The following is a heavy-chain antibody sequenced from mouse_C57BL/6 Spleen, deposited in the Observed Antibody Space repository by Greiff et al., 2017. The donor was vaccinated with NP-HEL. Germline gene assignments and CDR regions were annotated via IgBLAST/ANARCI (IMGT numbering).Heavy chain of an antibody. CDR3: ARWGPGNYFDY. Sequence: DVKLVESGGGLVKPGGSLKLSCAASGFTFSDYGMHWVRQAPEKGLEWVAYISSGSSTIYYADTVKGRFTISRDNAKNTLFLQMTSLRSEDTAMYYCARWGPGNYFDYWGQGTTLTVSS. CDR1: GFTFSDYG. CDR2: ISSGSSTI. V-gene: IGHV5-17*01. J-gene: IGHJ2*01.